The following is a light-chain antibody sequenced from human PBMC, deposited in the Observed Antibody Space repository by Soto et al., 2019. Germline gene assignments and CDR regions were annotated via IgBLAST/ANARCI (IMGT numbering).Light chain of an antibody. J-gene: IGLJ1*01. CDR3: SSYTRRSTLV. Sequence: QSALTQPASVSGSAGQSITISCTGTSSDVGGYNYVSWYQQHPGKAPKLMIYEVTNRPSGVSNRFSGSKSGNTASLTISGLQAEDEADYYCSSYTRRSTLVFGTGTQLTVL. V-gene: IGLV2-14*01. CDR1: SSDVGGYNY. CDR2: EVT.